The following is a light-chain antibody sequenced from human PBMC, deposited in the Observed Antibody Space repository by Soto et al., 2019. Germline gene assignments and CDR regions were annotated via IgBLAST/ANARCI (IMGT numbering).Light chain of an antibody. Sequence: EIVMTQSPATLSLSPGKRATLSCRASQSVSIYLAWYQQRPGQAPRLLIYDASNRATGIPARFSGSGSGTDFTLTISSLEPEDFAVYYCQQRSNWPPITFGQGTRLEI. CDR1: QSVSIY. V-gene: IGKV3-11*01. J-gene: IGKJ5*01. CDR2: DAS. CDR3: QQRSNWPPIT.